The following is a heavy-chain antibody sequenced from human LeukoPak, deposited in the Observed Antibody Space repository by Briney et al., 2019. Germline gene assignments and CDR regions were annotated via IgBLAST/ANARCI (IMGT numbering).Heavy chain of an antibody. CDR3: ARAYPRYGDLYYYYGMDV. D-gene: IGHD4-17*01. CDR2: IGTAGDT. J-gene: IGHJ6*02. Sequence: PGGSLRLSCAASGFTFSSYDMHWVRQATGKGLEWVSAIGTAGDTYYPGSVKGRFTISRENAKNSLYLQMNSLRAGDTAVYYCARAYPRYGDLYYYYGMDVWGQGTTVTVSS. CDR1: GFTFSSYD. V-gene: IGHV3-13*01.